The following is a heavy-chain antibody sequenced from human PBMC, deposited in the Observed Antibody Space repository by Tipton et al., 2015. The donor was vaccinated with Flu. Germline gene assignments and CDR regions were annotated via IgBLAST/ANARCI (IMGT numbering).Heavy chain of an antibody. CDR2: IYHTGTT. Sequence: TLSLTCAVSNYSISTGYYWGWFRQPPGKGLEWIGTIYHTGTTYYTPSLKSRVSISVDTSKNHFSLRLTFVTAADTAVYYCARLGSSPDYESYYYGMDVWGQGTTVTVSS. V-gene: IGHV4-38-2*01. CDR3: ARLGSSPDYESYYYGMDV. CDR1: NYSISTGYY. D-gene: IGHD6-6*01. J-gene: IGHJ6*02.